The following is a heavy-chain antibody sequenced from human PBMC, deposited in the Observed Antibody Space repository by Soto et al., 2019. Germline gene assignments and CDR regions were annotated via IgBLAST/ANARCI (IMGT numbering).Heavy chain of an antibody. V-gene: IGHV3-9*01. J-gene: IGHJ5*02. CDR1: GFTFDDYA. CDR3: ARLQNNWFDP. D-gene: IGHD2-15*01. Sequence: EVQLVESGGGLVQPGRSLRLSCAASGFTFDDYAMHWVRQAPGKGLEWVSGISWNSGSIDYADSVKGRFTISRDNAKNSLYLQMNSLRAEDTALHYCARLQNNWFDPWGQGTLVTVSS. CDR2: ISWNSGSI.